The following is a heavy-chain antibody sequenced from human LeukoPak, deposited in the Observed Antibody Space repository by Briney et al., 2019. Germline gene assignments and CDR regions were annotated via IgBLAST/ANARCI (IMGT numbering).Heavy chain of an antibody. CDR1: GFTFSSYS. CDR3: ARDYLRFGELLGGSRWFDP. Sequence: GGSLRLSCAASGFTFSSYSMNWVRQAPGKGLEWVSSISSSSSYIYYADSVKGRFTISRDNAKNSLYLQMNSLRAEDTAVYYCARDYLRFGELLGGSRWFDPWGQGTLVTVFS. V-gene: IGHV3-21*01. J-gene: IGHJ5*02. D-gene: IGHD3-10*01. CDR2: ISSSSSYI.